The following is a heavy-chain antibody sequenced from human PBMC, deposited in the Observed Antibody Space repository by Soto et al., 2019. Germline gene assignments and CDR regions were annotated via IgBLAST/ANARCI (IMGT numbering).Heavy chain of an antibody. CDR1: GGTFSSYA. CDR2: IIPIFGTA. J-gene: IGHJ6*02. V-gene: IGHV1-69*13. Sequence: ASVKVSCQASGGTFSSYAISWVRQAPGQGLEWMGGIIPIFGTANYAQKFQGRVTITADESTSTAYMELSSLRSEDTAVYYCASLNLRRDGYNYEAGILPPTSYYGMDVWGQGTTVTVSS. D-gene: IGHD5-12*01. CDR3: ASLNLRRDGYNYEAGILPPTSYYGMDV.